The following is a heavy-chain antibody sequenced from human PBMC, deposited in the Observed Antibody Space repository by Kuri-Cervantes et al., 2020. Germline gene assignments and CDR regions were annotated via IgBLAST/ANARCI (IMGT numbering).Heavy chain of an antibody. V-gene: IGHV4-61*01. J-gene: IGHJ4*02. CDR3: ARDVLEREPYVGWYTPFDY. CDR2: IYYSGST. Sequence: GSLRLSCTVSGGSVSSGSYCWSWIRQPPGKGLEWIGYIYYSGSTNYNPSLKSRVTISVDASKNQFSLKLSSVTAADTAVYYCARDVLEREPYVGWYTPFDYWGQGTLVTVSS. D-gene: IGHD6-19*01. CDR1: GGSVSSGSYC.